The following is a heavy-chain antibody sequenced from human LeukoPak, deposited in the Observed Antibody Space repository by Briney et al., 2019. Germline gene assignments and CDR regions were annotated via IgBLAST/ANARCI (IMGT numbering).Heavy chain of an antibody. D-gene: IGHD6-19*01. J-gene: IGHJ4*02. CDR2: ISSDGSNK. CDR1: GFSFSNYA. V-gene: IGHV3-30-3*01. Sequence: GRSLRLSCAVSGFSFSNYAMHWVRQAPGKGLEWVAVISSDGSNKYYADSVKGRFTISRDNSKNTLYLQLNSLRAEDTAVYFCARAAYGSGSNTDYWGQGTLVTVSS. CDR3: ARAAYGSGSNTDY.